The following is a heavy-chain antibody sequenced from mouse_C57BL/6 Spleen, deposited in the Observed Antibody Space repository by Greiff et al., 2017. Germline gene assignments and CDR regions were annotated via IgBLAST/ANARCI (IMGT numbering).Heavy chain of an antibody. CDR2: IYPSDSET. D-gene: IGHD2-1*01. V-gene: IGHV1-61*01. Sequence: VQLQQPGAELVRPGSSVKLSCKASGYTFTSYWMDWVKQRPGQGLEWIGNIYPSDSETHYNQKFKDKATLTVDKSSSTAYMQLSSLTSEDSAVYYCAREGIYYGNYFDYWGQGTTLTVSS. J-gene: IGHJ2*01. CDR3: AREGIYYGNYFDY. CDR1: GYTFTSYW.